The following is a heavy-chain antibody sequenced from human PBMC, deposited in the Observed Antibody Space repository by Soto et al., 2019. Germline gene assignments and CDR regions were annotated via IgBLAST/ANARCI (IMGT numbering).Heavy chain of an antibody. J-gene: IGHJ4*02. CDR2: IYWDDDK. V-gene: IGHV2-5*02. Sequence: QITLKESGPPLVKPTQTLTLTCTFSGFSLSSSGVGVGWIRQPPGKALEWLTFIYWDDDKRYSPSLKSRLTITXDTSXXXXXXXXXXXXXXXXXXXXXXXXXXXXXTYYFDSWGQGTLLTVSS. CDR1: GFSLSSSGVG. CDR3: XXXXXXXXTYYFDS. D-gene: IGHD2-21*01.